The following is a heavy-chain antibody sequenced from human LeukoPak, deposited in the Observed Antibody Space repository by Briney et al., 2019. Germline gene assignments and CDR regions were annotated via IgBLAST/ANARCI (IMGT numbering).Heavy chain of an antibody. J-gene: IGHJ4*02. D-gene: IGHD2-15*01. CDR3: ARRGSSNCSGGSCYPLRAYYFDY. CDR1: GGSISSYY. V-gene: IGHV4-59*08. CDR2: IYYSGST. Sequence: SETLSLTCTVSGGSISSYYWSWIRQPPGKGLEWIGYIYYSGSTKYNPSLKSRVTISVDTSKNQFSLKLSSVTAADTAVYYCARRGSSNCSGGSCYPLRAYYFDYWGQGTLVTVSS.